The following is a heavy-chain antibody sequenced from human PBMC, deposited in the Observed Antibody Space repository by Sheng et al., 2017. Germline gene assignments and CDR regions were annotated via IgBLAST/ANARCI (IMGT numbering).Heavy chain of an antibody. CDR1: GASVSSSRYY. D-gene: IGHD6-19*01. J-gene: IGHJ4*02. CDR3: ARVRDTSGWYPYFDY. CDR2: IYYSGST. V-gene: IGHV4-39*07. Sequence: QLQLQESGPGLLKPSETLSLTCSVSGASVSSSRYYWGWIRQPPGKGLEWIGNIYYSGSTYYNSSLKSRVTMSVDTSKNQFSLRLSSVTAADTAVYYCARVRDTSGWYPYFDYWGQGALGHRLL.